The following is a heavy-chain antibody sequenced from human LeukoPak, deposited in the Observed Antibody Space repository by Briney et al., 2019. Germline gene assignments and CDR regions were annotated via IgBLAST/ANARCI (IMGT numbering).Heavy chain of an antibody. CDR2: IYTGGTT. D-gene: IGHD2-21*01. V-gene: IGHV4-61*02. CDR3: ARESRASRFDP. Sequence: SQTLSLTCSVSGDSISSANYYLSWIRQPAGKGLEWIGRIYTGGTTNYNPSLKTRVTISIDTSKNQFSLTLNSVTAADTAIYYCARESRASRFDPWGQGILVTVSS. J-gene: IGHJ5*02. CDR1: GDSISSANYY.